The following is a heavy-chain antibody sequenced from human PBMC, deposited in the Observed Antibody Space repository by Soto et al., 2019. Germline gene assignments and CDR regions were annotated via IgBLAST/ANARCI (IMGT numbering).Heavy chain of an antibody. CDR3: AGMYGMDV. V-gene: IGHV3-7*01. D-gene: IGHD2-8*01. Sequence: GGSLRLSCAASGFTFSRYWMSWVRQAPGKGLEWVANIKQDGSEKYYVDSVKGRFTISRDNAKNSLYLQMNSLRAEDTAVYYCAGMYGMDVWGQGTTVTVSS. J-gene: IGHJ6*02. CDR2: IKQDGSEK. CDR1: GFTFSRYW.